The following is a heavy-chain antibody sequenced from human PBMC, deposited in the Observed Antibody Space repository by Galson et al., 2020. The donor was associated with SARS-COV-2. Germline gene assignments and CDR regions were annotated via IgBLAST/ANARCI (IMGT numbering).Heavy chain of an antibody. CDR3: ARDYRFGEGTSDY. V-gene: IGHV3-33*01. J-gene: IGHJ4*02. Sequence: GESLKISCAASGFTFSSYGMHWVRQAPGKGLEWVAVIWYDGSNKYYADSVKGRFTISRDNSKNTLYLQMNSLRAEDTAVYYCARDYRFGEGTSDYWGQGTLVTVSS. CDR1: GFTFSSYG. D-gene: IGHD3-10*01. CDR2: IWYDGSNK.